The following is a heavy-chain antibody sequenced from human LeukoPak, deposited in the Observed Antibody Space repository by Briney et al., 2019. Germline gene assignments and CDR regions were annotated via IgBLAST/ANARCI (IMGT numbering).Heavy chain of an antibody. D-gene: IGHD1-26*01. Sequence: SETLSLTCAVSGYSISSGYYWGWIRQPPGKGLEWFGSIYHSGSTYYNPSLKSRVTISVDTSKNQFSLKLSSVTAADTAVYYCARPGIVGDDDYWGQGTLVTVSS. J-gene: IGHJ4*02. CDR3: ARPGIVGDDDY. CDR2: IYHSGST. CDR1: GYSISSGYY. V-gene: IGHV4-38-2*01.